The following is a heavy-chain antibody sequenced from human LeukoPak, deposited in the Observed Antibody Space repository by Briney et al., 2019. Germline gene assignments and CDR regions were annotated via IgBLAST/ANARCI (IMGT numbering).Heavy chain of an antibody. CDR1: GGSISSYY. Sequence: SETLSLTCTVSGGSISSYYWSWIRQPPGKGLEWIGYIYYSGSTNYNPSLKSRVTISVDTSKNQFSLKLSSVTAADTAVYYCAREIDYGDYSSLSDWYFDLWGRGTLVTVSS. CDR3: AREIDYGDYSSLSDWYFDL. D-gene: IGHD4-17*01. V-gene: IGHV4-59*12. J-gene: IGHJ2*01. CDR2: IYYSGST.